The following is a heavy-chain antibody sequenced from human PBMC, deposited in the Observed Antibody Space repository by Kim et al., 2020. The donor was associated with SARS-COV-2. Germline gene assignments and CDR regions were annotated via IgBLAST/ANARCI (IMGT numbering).Heavy chain of an antibody. V-gene: IGHV4-39*07. CDR2: IYYSGST. CDR1: GGSISSSSYY. D-gene: IGHD2-15*01. CDR3: ARVVGRHCSGGSCYRGWFDP. J-gene: IGHJ5*02. Sequence: SETLSLTCTVSGGSISSSSYYWGWIRQPPGKGPEWIGSIYYSGSTYYNPSLKSRVTISVDTSKNQFSLKLSSVTAADTAVYYCARVVGRHCSGGSCYRGWFDPWGQGTLVTVSS.